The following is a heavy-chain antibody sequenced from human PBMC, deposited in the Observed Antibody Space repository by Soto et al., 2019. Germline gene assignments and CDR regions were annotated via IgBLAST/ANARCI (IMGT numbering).Heavy chain of an antibody. J-gene: IGHJ4*02. CDR1: GFTVSSNY. CDR3: PKDYDFWIRLTF. CDR2: IYSGGST. V-gene: IGHV3-66*01. Sequence: GGSLRLSCAASGFTVSSNYMSWVRQAPGKGLEWVSVIYSGGSTYYADSVKGRFTISRDNSKNTLYLQMNSLRAEDTAVYYCPKDYDFWIRLTFWGQGTLVTVSS. D-gene: IGHD3-3*01.